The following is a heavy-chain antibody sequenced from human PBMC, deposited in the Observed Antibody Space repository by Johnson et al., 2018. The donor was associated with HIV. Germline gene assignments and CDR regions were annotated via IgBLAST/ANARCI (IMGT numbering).Heavy chain of an antibody. J-gene: IGHJ3*02. V-gene: IGHV3-7*01. CDR3: ARSYYGSSGPPGAFDI. Sequence: MQLVESGGGLVQPGGSLRLSCAASGFSFSSYWMSWVRQAPGKGLEWVAHIKQDGSELYYVDSVKGRLTISRDNAKNSLYLQMNSLRAEDTAVSYCARSYYGSSGPPGAFDIWGQGAMVTVSS. D-gene: IGHD3-22*01. CDR1: GFSFSSYW. CDR2: IKQDGSEL.